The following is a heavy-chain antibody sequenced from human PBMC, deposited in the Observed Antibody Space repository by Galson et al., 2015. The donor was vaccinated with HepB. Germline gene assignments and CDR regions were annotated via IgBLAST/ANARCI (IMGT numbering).Heavy chain of an antibody. CDR1: GFTFSSHG. D-gene: IGHD3-22*01. CDR2: IWYDGSNK. V-gene: IGHV3-33*01. Sequence: SLRLSCAASGFTFSSHGMHWVRQAPGKGLEWVAVIWYDGSNKYYADSVKGRFTISRDNSKNTLYPQMNSLRAEDTAVYYCAREGHYYDSSGQNFDAFDIWGQGTMVTVSS. CDR3: AREGHYYDSSGQNFDAFDI. J-gene: IGHJ3*02.